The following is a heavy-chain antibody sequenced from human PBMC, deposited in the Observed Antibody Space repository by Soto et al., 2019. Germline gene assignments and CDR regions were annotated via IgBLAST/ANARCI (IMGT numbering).Heavy chain of an antibody. Sequence: GFMILCRAGSGLTCSSYHMDWVRQAPGKGLEWVSYISGGSSTIYYADSVKGRFTISRDNDKNSVYLQMNSLRAEDTAVYYCAGSREVAGTAYWGQGILVTVSS. CDR1: GLTCSSYH. J-gene: IGHJ4*02. CDR3: AGSREVAGTAY. V-gene: IGHV3-48*01. D-gene: IGHD6-19*01. CDR2: ISGGSSTI.